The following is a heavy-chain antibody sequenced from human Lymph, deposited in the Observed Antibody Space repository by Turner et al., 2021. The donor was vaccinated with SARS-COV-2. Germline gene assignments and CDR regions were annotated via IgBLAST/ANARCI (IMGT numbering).Heavy chain of an antibody. CDR1: GVTFSSYA. D-gene: IGHD3-10*01. J-gene: IGHJ4*02. CDR2: ISYDGSNK. CDR3: AREMGAGSDY. V-gene: IGHV3-30*04. Sequence: QVQLVESGGGVVQPGRSLRLSCAASGVTFSSYAMHWVRQAPGKGLEWVALISYDGSNKYYADSVKGRFTISRDKSKNTMYLQMNSLGAEDTAVYYCAREMGAGSDYWGQGTLVTVSS.